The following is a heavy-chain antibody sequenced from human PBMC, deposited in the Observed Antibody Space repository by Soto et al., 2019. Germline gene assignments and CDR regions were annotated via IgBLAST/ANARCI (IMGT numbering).Heavy chain of an antibody. D-gene: IGHD2-2*01. J-gene: IGHJ4*02. V-gene: IGHV4-61*05. CDR2: IYYSGST. CDR1: GGSISSSSYY. Sequence: SETLSLTCTVSGGSISSSSYYWGWIRQPPGKGLEWIGYIYYSGSTNYNPSLQSRVTISVDTSKNQFSLKLSSVTAADTAVYYCARGGGSPYHDHEFDYWGQG. CDR3: ARGGGSPYHDHEFDY.